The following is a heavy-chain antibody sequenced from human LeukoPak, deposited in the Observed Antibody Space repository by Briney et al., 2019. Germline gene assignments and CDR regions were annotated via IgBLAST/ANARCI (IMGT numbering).Heavy chain of an antibody. CDR3: ARDVGSRSPGY. Sequence: PSETLSLTCTVSGGSISSYYWSWIRQPPGKGLEWIGYIYYSGSTNYNPSLKSRVTISVDTSKNQFSLKLSSVTAADTAVYYCARDVGSRSPGYWGQGTLVTVSS. D-gene: IGHD3-10*01. CDR2: IYYSGST. CDR1: GGSISSYY. V-gene: IGHV4-59*01. J-gene: IGHJ4*02.